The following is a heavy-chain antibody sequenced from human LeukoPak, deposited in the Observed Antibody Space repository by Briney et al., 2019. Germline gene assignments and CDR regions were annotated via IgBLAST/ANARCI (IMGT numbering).Heavy chain of an antibody. CDR2: IKQDGSEK. CDR1: RFTFSSYW. D-gene: IGHD2-21*02. J-gene: IGHJ1*01. V-gene: IGHV3-7*05. CDR3: ARAGCGGDCYLGAEYFQY. Sequence: GGSLSLSCAASRFTFSSYWMSWVRQAPGKGLEWVANIKQDGSEKYYVDSVKGRFTISRDNAKHSLYLQMNSLRAEDTVVYYCARAGCGGDCYLGAEYFQYWGQGTLVTVSS.